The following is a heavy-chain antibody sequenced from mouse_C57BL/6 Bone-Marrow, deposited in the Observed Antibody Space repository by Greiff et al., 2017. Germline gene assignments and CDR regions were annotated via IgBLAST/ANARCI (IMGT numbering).Heavy chain of an antibody. CDR3: AKWAMDY. CDR1: GYSITSGYY. Sequence: EVQLQQSGPGLVKPSQSLSLTCSVTGYSITSGYYWNWIRQFPGNKLEWMGYISYDGSNNYNPSLKNRISITRDTSKNQLFLKLNSVTTEDTATYYCAKWAMDYWGQGTSVTVSS. J-gene: IGHJ4*01. CDR2: ISYDGSN. V-gene: IGHV3-6*01.